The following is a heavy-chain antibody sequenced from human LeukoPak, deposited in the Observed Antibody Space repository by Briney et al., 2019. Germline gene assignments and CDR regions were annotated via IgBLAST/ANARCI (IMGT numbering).Heavy chain of an antibody. CDR1: GGTFNSYA. CDR3: ARHDWQLHNWFDP. J-gene: IGHJ5*02. CDR2: IIPIFGTA. Sequence: GASVKVSCKASGGTFNSYAISWVRQAPGQGLEWMGGIIPIFGTANYAQKFQGRVTITADESTSTAYMELSSLRSEDTAVYYCARHDWQLHNWFDPWGQGTLVTVSS. D-gene: IGHD2-15*01. V-gene: IGHV1-69*13.